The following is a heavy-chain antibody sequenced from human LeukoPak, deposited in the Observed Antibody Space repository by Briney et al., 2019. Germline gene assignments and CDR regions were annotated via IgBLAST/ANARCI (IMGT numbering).Heavy chain of an antibody. J-gene: IGHJ4*02. CDR1: GDSISSTGYY. D-gene: IGHD2-2*01. CDR3: ARGDIVVVPAAMYYFDY. CDR2: IYYSGST. V-gene: IGHV4-39*07. Sequence: SETLSLTCTVSGDSISSTGYYWGWIRQPPGKGLEWIGSIYYSGSTYYSPSLKSRVTISVDTSKNQFSLKLSSVTAADTAVYYCARGDIVVVPAAMYYFDYWGQGTLVTVSS.